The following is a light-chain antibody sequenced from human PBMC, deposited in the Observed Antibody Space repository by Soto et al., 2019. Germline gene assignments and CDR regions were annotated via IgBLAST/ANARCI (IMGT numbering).Light chain of an antibody. Sequence: QSVLTQPASVSGSPGQSITISCTGTSSDVGGYNYVSWYQQHPATAPKLMIYEVSNRPSGVSHRFSVSKSGNTASLTISGVQAEDEADYYCFSYTTSSTLVFGGGTKLTVL. CDR1: SSDVGGYNY. CDR2: EVS. J-gene: IGLJ3*02. CDR3: FSYTTSSTLV. V-gene: IGLV2-14*01.